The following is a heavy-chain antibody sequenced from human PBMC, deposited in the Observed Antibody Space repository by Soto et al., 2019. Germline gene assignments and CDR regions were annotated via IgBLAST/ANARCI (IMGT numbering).Heavy chain of an antibody. V-gene: IGHV3-23*01. Sequence: EVQLLESGGGLVQPGGSLRLSCAASGFTFTFSSYVMIWVRQAPGKGLEWVSIISGSGGTTYYADSVKGRFTISRDNSKNTLYLQMNSLRDEDTALYYCAKSRGNNTSSPDYWGQGTQVTVSS. D-gene: IGHD6-13*01. CDR2: ISGSGGTT. J-gene: IGHJ4*02. CDR1: GFTFTFSSYV. CDR3: AKSRGNNTSSPDY.